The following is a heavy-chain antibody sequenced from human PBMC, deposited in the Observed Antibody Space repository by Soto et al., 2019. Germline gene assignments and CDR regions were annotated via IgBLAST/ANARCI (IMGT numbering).Heavy chain of an antibody. D-gene: IGHD6-19*01. CDR3: ARGNSGRYDIPLF. V-gene: IGHV1-3*01. CDR2: INAGNGNT. Sequence: QVLLVQSGAEVKKPGASVKVSCKASGYTFTNYAMHWVRQAPGQKLEWMGWINAGNGNTKYPQNFQGRVTFTRDTSATTADMERSSLRSEDTAVYYCARGNSGRYDIPLFWGQGTLLTVSS. CDR1: GYTFTNYA. J-gene: IGHJ4*02.